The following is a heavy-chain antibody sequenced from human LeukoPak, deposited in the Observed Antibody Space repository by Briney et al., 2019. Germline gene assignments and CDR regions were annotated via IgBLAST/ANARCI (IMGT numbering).Heavy chain of an antibody. CDR3: ARAEYSSSSSDEYFQH. V-gene: IGHV1-2*02. D-gene: IGHD6-6*01. Sequence: ASVKVSCKASGYTFTGYYMHWVRQAPGQGLEWMGWINPNSGGTSYAQKFQGRVTMTRDTSISTAYMELSRLRSDDTAVYYCARAEYSSSSSDEYFQHWGQGTLVTVSS. CDR2: INPNSGGT. CDR1: GYTFTGYY. J-gene: IGHJ1*01.